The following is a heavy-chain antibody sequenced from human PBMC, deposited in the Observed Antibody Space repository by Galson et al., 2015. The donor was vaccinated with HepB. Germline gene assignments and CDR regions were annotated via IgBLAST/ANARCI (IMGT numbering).Heavy chain of an antibody. D-gene: IGHD4-17*01. CDR1: GYTFTSYY. Sequence: SVKVSCKASGYTFTSYYMRWVRQAPGQGLEWMGIINPSGGSTSYAQKYQGRVTMTRDTSTSTVYMELSSLRSEDTAVYYCAGGPRHGDFFDYWGQGTLVTVSS. J-gene: IGHJ4*02. V-gene: IGHV1-46*01. CDR3: AGGPRHGDFFDY. CDR2: INPSGGST.